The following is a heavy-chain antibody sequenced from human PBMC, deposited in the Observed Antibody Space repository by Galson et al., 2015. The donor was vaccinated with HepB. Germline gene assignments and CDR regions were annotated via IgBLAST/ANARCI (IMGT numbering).Heavy chain of an antibody. CDR2: IKQDGSEE. CDR1: GFTFSSYW. CDR3: ARVDVLRFLESFPPSGMDV. V-gene: IGHV3-7*03. D-gene: IGHD3-3*01. J-gene: IGHJ6*02. Sequence: SLRLSCAASGFTFSSYWMSWVRQAPGKGLEWVANIKQDGSEEYYVDSVKGRFTISRDNAKNSLYLQMNSLRAEDTAVYYCARVDVLRFLESFPPSGMDVWGPRTPLTVSS.